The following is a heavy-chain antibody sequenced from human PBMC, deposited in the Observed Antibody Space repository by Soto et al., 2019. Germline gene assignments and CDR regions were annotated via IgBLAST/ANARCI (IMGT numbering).Heavy chain of an antibody. CDR2: ISNYGANT. Sequence: EVQVLESGGGLVQPGGSLRLSCAASGFMSWVRQAPGKGLEWVSAISNYGANTYYVDSVKGRFTISRDNAKNTLYLQMNSLTAEATAVYYWAKGFSGHYYDFRGQGTLGTVSS. CDR3: AKGFSGHYYDF. D-gene: IGHD3-22*01. CDR1: GF. J-gene: IGHJ4*02. V-gene: IGHV3-23*01.